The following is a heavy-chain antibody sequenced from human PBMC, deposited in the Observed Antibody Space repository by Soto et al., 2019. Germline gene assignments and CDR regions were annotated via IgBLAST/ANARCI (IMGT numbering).Heavy chain of an antibody. V-gene: IGHV3-30*03. CDR3: AIYSSPHPRPLFDY. J-gene: IGHJ4*02. Sequence: GGSLRLSCAASGFTFSSYGMHWVRQAPGKGLEWVAVISYDGSNKYYADSVKGRFTISRGNSKNTLYLQMNSLRAEDTAVYYCAIYSSPHPRPLFDYWGQGSLVIVSS. CDR1: GFTFSSYG. CDR2: ISYDGSNK. D-gene: IGHD6-13*01.